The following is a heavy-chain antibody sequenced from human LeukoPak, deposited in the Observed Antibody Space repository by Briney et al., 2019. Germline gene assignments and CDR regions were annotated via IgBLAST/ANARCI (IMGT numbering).Heavy chain of an antibody. V-gene: IGHV3-23*01. D-gene: IGHD2-2*01. CDR2: ISGSGDST. CDR1: GFTFSSYA. CDR3: AKDDVVPAAFSSGYY. J-gene: IGHJ4*02. Sequence: QAGGSLRLSCAASGFTFSSYAMSWVRQAPGKGLEWVSAISGSGDSTYYADSVKGRFTISRDNSKNTLYLQMNSLRAEDTAVYYCAKDDVVPAAFSSGYYWGQGTLVTVSS.